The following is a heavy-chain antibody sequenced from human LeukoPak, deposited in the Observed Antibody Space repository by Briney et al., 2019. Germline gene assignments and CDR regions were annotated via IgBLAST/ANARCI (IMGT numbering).Heavy chain of an antibody. V-gene: IGHV3-7*01. J-gene: IGHJ4*02. D-gene: IGHD1-26*01. CDR1: AFSIRTYW. Sequence: GGSLRLSCAASAFSIRTYWMSWVRQAPGKGLEWVANIKQDGSEKYYVDSVKGRFTISRDNANNSLYLQMNSLRAEDTAAYYCARGWAFDYWSQGTLVTVSS. CDR2: IKQDGSEK. CDR3: ARGWAFDY.